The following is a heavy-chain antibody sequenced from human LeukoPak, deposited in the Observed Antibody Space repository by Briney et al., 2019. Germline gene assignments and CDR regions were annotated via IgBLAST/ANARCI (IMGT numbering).Heavy chain of an antibody. J-gene: IGHJ4*02. Sequence: SETLSLTCTVSGGSISSHSLSWIRQPPGKGLEWIGYISYSGSTNYNPSLKSRVTISVDTSKNQFSLKLSSVTAADTAVYYCARDYYDSSGYYYSFDYWGQGTLVTVSS. D-gene: IGHD3-22*01. CDR3: ARDYYDSSGYYYSFDY. CDR1: GGSISSHS. CDR2: ISYSGST. V-gene: IGHV4-59*11.